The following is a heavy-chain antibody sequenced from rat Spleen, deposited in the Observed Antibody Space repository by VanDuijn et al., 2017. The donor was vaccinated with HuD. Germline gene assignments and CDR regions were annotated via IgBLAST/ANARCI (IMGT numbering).Heavy chain of an antibody. Sequence: EVQLQESGPGLVKPSQSLSLTCSVTGYSITSSYRWNWIRKFPGNKMEWMGYISYSGSTSYNPSLKSRISITRDTSKNQFFLQLNSVTTEDTATYYCARLGYYFDYWGQGVMVTVSS. CDR1: GYSITSSY. CDR3: ARLGYYFDY. D-gene: IGHD5-1*01. J-gene: IGHJ2*01. V-gene: IGHV3-1*01. CDR2: ISYSGST.